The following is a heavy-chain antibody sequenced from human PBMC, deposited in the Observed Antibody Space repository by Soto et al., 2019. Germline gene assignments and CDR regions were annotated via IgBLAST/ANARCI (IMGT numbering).Heavy chain of an antibody. D-gene: IGHD1-1*01. CDR1: GYTFTSYD. Sequence: VQLVQSVAEVKKPGASVKVSCKASGYTFTSYDITWVRQAPGKGLEWMGWMNPNSGYTGYAQKFQGRVTMTRNTSISTSYTARISLRSEGTAVYYCAREMTTLSMDVWGQGTTVTVS. CDR2: MNPNSGYT. J-gene: IGHJ6*02. V-gene: IGHV1-8*01. CDR3: AREMTTLSMDV.